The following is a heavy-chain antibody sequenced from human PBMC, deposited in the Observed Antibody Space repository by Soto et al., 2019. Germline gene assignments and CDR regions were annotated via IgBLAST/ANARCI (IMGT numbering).Heavy chain of an antibody. V-gene: IGHV1-58*01. CDR3: AADVPSASWYYDSSGYYGRNFDY. CDR1: GFTFTSSA. J-gene: IGHJ4*02. Sequence: SVKVSCKASGFTFTSSAVQWVRQARGQRLEWIGWIVVGSGNTNYAQKFRERVTITRDMSTSTAYMELSSLRSEDTAVYYCAADVPSASWYYDSSGYYGRNFDYWGQGTLVTVSS. CDR2: IVVGSGNT. D-gene: IGHD3-22*01.